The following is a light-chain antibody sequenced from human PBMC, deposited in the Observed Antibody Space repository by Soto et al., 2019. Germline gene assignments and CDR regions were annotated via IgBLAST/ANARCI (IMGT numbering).Light chain of an antibody. CDR1: RTDVGDYNY. Sequence: QSALTQPASVSGSPGQSITISCTGTRTDVGDYNYVSWYQQHPGKAPKVIIYDVSNRPSGVSNRFSGSKSGSTASLTISGLQPEDEADYYCCSYTISSTYVFGIGTQLTVL. CDR2: DVS. J-gene: IGLJ7*01. CDR3: CSYTISSTYV. V-gene: IGLV2-14*03.